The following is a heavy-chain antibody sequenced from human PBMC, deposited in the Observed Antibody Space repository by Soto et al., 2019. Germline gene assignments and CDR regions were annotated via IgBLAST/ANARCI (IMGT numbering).Heavy chain of an antibody. Sequence: SETLSLTCAVSGGSISSGGYSWSWIRQPPGKGLEWIGYIYHSGSTYYNPSLKSRVTISVDRSKNQFSLKLSSVTAADTAVYYCARRYASCFDYWGQGTLDIVSS. CDR2: IYHSGST. J-gene: IGHJ4*02. CDR1: GGSISSGGYS. CDR3: ARRYASCFDY. V-gene: IGHV4-30-2*01. D-gene: IGHD2-2*01.